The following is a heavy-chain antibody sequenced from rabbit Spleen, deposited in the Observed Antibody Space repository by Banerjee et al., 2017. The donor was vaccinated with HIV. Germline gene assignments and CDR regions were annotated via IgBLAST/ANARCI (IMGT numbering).Heavy chain of an antibody. Sequence: QSLEESGGGLVQPEGSLTLTCTASGFSFSSRYYMCWVRQAPGKGLEWIGCIGSGATGNTYYASWARGRFTISKTSSTTLTLQMTSLTAADTATYFCARWASSDGYFDLWGPGTLVTVS. D-gene: IGHD1-1*01. CDR2: IGSGATGNT. CDR3: ARWASSDGYFDL. V-gene: IGHV1S40*01. CDR1: GFSFSSRYY. J-gene: IGHJ4*01.